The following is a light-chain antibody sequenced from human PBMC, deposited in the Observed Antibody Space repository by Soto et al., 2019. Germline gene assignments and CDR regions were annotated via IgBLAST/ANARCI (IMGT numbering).Light chain of an antibody. CDR1: SSNIGAGYD. CDR3: QSYDSTLSARYV. V-gene: IGLV1-40*01. Sequence: QSVLTQPPSVSGAPGQRVTISFTGSSSNIGAGYDVHWYQQRPGTAPTLLIFGNINRPSAVPDRFSGSKSGTSASLAITGLQAEDEGDYYCQSYDSTLSARYVFGTRTKVTVL. J-gene: IGLJ1*01. CDR2: GNI.